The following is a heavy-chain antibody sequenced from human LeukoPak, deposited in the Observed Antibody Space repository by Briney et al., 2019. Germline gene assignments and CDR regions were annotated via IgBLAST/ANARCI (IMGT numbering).Heavy chain of an antibody. CDR2: ITSGGGTT. CDR3: ARDPPRAAWVFDY. D-gene: IGHD6-25*01. CDR1: GFTFSNYA. V-gene: IGHV3-23*01. Sequence: GGSLRLSCAASGFTFSNYAMSWVRQAPGKALEWVSAITSGGGTTYYSGSVKGRFTISRDNSKNTLYLQMNSLRAEDTAVYYCARDPPRAAWVFDYWGQGALVSVSS. J-gene: IGHJ4*02.